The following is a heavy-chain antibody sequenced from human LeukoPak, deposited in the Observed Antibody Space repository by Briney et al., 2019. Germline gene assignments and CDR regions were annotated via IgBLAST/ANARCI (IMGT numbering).Heavy chain of an antibody. D-gene: IGHD3-16*02. CDR3: ARDGNDYVWGSYRPRHLDY. V-gene: IGHV3-33*01. J-gene: IGHJ4*02. Sequence: PGGSLRLSCAASGFTFSSYGMHWVRQAPGKGLEWVAVIWYDGSNKYYADSVKGRFTISRDNSKNTLYLQMNSLRAEDTAVYYCARDGNDYVWGSYRPRHLDYWGQGTLVTVSS. CDR2: IWYDGSNK. CDR1: GFTFSSYG.